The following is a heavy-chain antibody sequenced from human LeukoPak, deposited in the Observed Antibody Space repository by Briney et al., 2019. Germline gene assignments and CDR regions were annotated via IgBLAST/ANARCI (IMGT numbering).Heavy chain of an antibody. CDR3: AKDGSGVAAADYYFDY. V-gene: IGHV3-23*01. CDR1: GFTFSSYA. CDR2: ISGSGGST. J-gene: IGHJ4*02. D-gene: IGHD2-15*01. Sequence: GGSLRLSCAASGFTFSSYAMSWVRQAPGKGLEWVSAISGSGGSTFYADSVKGRFTISRDNSKNTLYMQTNSLRAEDTAVYYCAKDGSGVAAADYYFDYWGQGTLVTVSS.